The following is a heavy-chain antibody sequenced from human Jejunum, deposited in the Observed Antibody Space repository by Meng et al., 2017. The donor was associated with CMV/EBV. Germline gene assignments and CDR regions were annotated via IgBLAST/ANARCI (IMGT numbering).Heavy chain of an antibody. CDR3: ARNRPRGVATGANWFDP. D-gene: IGHD5-12*01. Sequence: VQLVQFGGEVKMPXXSVTVSXKASGYTFTSYGISWVRQAPGQGLEWMGWISAYNGNTNYAQKLQGRVTMTTDTSTSTAYMELRSLRSDDTAVYYCARNRPRGVATGANWFDPWGQGTLVTVSS. CDR1: GYTFTSYG. CDR2: ISAYNGNT. V-gene: IGHV1-18*01. J-gene: IGHJ5*02.